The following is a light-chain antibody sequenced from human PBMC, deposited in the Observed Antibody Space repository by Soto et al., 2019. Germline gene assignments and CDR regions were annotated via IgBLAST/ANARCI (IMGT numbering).Light chain of an antibody. Sequence: QSVLTQPASVSGSPGQSITISCTGTSSDVGGCNYVSWYQQHPGNAPKLMIYDVNSRPSGVSNRFSGSKSGNTASLTISGLQAEDEADYYCSSYTSSSALILFGGGTKVTVL. V-gene: IGLV2-14*03. CDR3: SSYTSSSALIL. CDR2: DVN. J-gene: IGLJ2*01. CDR1: SSDVGGCNY.